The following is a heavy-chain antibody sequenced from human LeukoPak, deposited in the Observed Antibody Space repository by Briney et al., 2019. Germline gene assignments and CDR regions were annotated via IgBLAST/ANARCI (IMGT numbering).Heavy chain of an antibody. CDR3: ARDRIAVAGTVSGAFDI. CDR2: ISYDGSNK. D-gene: IGHD6-19*01. Sequence: GGSLRLSCAASGFTFSSYGMHWVRQAPGKGLEWVAVISYDGSNKYFADSVKGRFTISRDNPKNTLYLQMNSLRAEDTAVYYCARDRIAVAGTVSGAFDIWGQGTMVTVSS. J-gene: IGHJ3*02. CDR1: GFTFSSYG. V-gene: IGHV3-30*03.